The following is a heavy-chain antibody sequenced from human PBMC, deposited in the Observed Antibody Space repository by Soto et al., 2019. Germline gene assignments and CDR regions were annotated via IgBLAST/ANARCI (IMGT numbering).Heavy chain of an antibody. V-gene: IGHV3-23*01. CDR2: ISGSGSST. J-gene: IGHJ4*02. Sequence: EVQLLESGGGLVQPGGSLRVSCAASGFTFSSNAMSWVRQAPGKGLEWVSSISGSGSSTDYADSVEGRFSISRDNSKNTLYLQMNSLRAEDTAIYHCAKHGGSGYYYSDFDYWGQGTLVTVSS. CDR1: GFTFSSNA. CDR3: AKHGGSGYYYSDFDY. D-gene: IGHD3-22*01.